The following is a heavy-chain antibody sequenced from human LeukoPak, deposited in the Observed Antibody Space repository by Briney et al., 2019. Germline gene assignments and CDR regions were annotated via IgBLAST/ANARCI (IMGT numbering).Heavy chain of an antibody. CDR2: IIGSGSST. V-gene: IGHV3-23*01. CDR1: GFTFSSYA. Sequence: GGSLRLSCAASGFTFSSYAMSWVRQAPGKGLEWVSAIIGSGSSTYYADSVKGRFTISRDNSKNTLFLQMNSLRAEDTAVYYCAKDRAQQLVLDFWGQGALVTVSS. CDR3: AKDRAQQLVLDF. J-gene: IGHJ4*02. D-gene: IGHD6-13*01.